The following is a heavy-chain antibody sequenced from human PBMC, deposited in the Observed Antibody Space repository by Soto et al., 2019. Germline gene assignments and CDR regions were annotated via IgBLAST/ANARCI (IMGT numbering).Heavy chain of an antibody. CDR1: GGSFSGYY. CDR2: INHSGST. CDR3: ARRHCISTSCYENWFDP. J-gene: IGHJ5*02. D-gene: IGHD2-2*01. V-gene: IGHV4-34*01. Sequence: SETLSLTCAVYGGSFSGYYWTWIRQPPGTGLEWIGEINHSGSTNYNPSLKSRVTISVDTSKNQFSLKLTSVTAADTAVYYCARRHCISTSCYENWFDPWGQGTLVTVSS.